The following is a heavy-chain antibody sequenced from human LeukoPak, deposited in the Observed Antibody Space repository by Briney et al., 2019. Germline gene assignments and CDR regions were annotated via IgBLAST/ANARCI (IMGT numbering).Heavy chain of an antibody. J-gene: IGHJ6*02. V-gene: IGHV4-39*01. CDR1: GGSISGSSYY. CDR3: ATDPAYYYYYGMDV. CDR2: IYYSGST. D-gene: IGHD2-2*01. Sequence: SETLSLTCTVSGGSISGSSYYWGWIRQPPGKGLEWIGSIYYSGSTCYNPSLKSRVTISVDTSKNQFSLKLSSVTAADMAVYYCATDPAYYYYYGMDVWGQGTTVTVSS.